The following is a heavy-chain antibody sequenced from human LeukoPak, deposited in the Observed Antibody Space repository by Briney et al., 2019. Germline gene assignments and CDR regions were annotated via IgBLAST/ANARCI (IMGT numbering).Heavy chain of an antibody. CDR2: MNPNSGNT. J-gene: IGHJ3*02. CDR1: GYTFTSYD. Sequence: ASVKVSCKASGYTFTSYDINWVRQATGQGLEWMGWMNPNSGNTGYAQKFQGRVTMTRNTSISTAYMELSSLRSEDTAVYYCARSSGSNGSHAFDIWGQGTMVTVSS. D-gene: IGHD2-8*01. CDR3: ARSSGSNGSHAFDI. V-gene: IGHV1-8*01.